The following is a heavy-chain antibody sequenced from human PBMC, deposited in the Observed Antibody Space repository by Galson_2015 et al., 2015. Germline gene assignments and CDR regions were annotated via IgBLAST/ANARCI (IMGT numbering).Heavy chain of an antibody. J-gene: IGHJ4*02. CDR2: ISSSGSTI. Sequence: SLRLSCAASGFTFSDYYMSWIRQAPGKGLEWVSYISSSGSTIYYADSVKGRFTISRDNAKNSLYLQMNSLRAEDTAVYYCARDVPAAIFLDYFDYWGQGTLVTVSS. CDR1: GFTFSDYY. D-gene: IGHD2-2*01. V-gene: IGHV3-11*01. CDR3: ARDVPAAIFLDYFDY.